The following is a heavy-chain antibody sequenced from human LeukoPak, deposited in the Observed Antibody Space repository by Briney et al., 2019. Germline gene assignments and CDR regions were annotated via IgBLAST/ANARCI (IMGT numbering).Heavy chain of an antibody. CDR1: GFTFDDYG. Sequence: GGFLRLSCAASGFTFDDYGMSWVRQAPGKGLEWVSGINWNGGSTGYADSVKGRFTISRDNAKNSLYLQMNSLRAEDTALYYCAREPDYDSSGYHFDYWGQGTLVTVSS. D-gene: IGHD3-22*01. J-gene: IGHJ4*02. CDR2: INWNGGST. CDR3: AREPDYDSSGYHFDY. V-gene: IGHV3-20*04.